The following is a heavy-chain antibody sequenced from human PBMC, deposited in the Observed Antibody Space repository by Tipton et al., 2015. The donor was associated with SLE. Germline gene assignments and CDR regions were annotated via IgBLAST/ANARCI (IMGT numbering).Heavy chain of an antibody. CDR2: IYYSGST. CDR1: GGSISSSAYY. J-gene: IGHJ2*01. V-gene: IGHV4-31*03. CDR3: AREFLNPVTTVHYYFDL. D-gene: IGHD4-11*01. Sequence: TLSLTCTVSGGSISSSAYYWSWVRQYPGRGLGWVGSIYYSGSTYYHPSLKSRVAISIDTSKKQFSLKLISVTAADTAVYYCAREFLNPVTTVHYYFDLWGRGTLVTVST.